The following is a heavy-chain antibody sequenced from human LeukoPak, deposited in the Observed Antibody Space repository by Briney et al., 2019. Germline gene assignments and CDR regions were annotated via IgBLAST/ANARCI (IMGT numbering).Heavy chain of an antibody. CDR1: GYTFTGYY. CDR2: INPNSGGT. J-gene: IGHJ3*02. D-gene: IGHD2-8*01. V-gene: IGHV1-2*02. Sequence: ASVKVSCKASGYTFTGYYMHWVRQAPGQGLEWMGWINPNSGGTNYAQKFQGRVTMTRDTSISTAYMELSRLRSDDTAVYYCARMLYCTNGVCFLDAFDIWGQGTMVTVSS. CDR3: ARMLYCTNGVCFLDAFDI.